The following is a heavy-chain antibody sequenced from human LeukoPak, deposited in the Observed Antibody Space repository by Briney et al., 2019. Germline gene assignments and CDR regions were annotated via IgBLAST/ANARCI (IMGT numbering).Heavy chain of an antibody. V-gene: IGHV1-24*01. Sequence: ASVKVSCKVSGYTLTELSMHWVRQAPGKGLEWMGGFDPEDGETIYAQKFQGRVTMTEDTSTDTAYMELSSLRSEDTAVYYCATWDPFVGATGEFDYRGQGTLVTVSS. D-gene: IGHD1-26*01. CDR3: ATWDPFVGATGEFDY. CDR1: GYTLTELS. CDR2: FDPEDGET. J-gene: IGHJ4*02.